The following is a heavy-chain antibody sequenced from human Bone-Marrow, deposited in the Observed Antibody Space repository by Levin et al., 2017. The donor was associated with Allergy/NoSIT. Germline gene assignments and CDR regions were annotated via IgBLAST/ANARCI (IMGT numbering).Heavy chain of an antibody. CDR3: AREENYYDSSGQFRVVAY. D-gene: IGHD3-22*01. CDR1: GGSFSGYQ. Sequence: SQTLSLTCAVYGGSFSGYQWSWIRHSPDKGLEWIGEVDHSGYPKYSPSLRSRVTISLDTSTNHLSLTLTSVTDADTAVYYCAREENYYDSSGQFRVVAYWGQGTLVTVSS. J-gene: IGHJ4*02. V-gene: IGHV4-34*01. CDR2: VDHSGYP.